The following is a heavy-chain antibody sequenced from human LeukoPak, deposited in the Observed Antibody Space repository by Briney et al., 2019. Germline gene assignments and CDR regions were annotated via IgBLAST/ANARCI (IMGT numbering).Heavy chain of an antibody. V-gene: IGHV1-69*01. J-gene: IGHJ4*02. Sequence: GSSVKVSCKASGGNSKNYAITWVRQAPGQGLEWLGGIPIFGTPNYAQKLQGRVTFTADASTATAYMELANLRSEDTAMYYCARRSDCSTPECYISGRDYFDYWGLGTLVAVST. D-gene: IGHD2-2*01. CDR2: IPIFGTP. CDR1: GGNSKNYA. CDR3: ARRSDCSTPECYISGRDYFDY.